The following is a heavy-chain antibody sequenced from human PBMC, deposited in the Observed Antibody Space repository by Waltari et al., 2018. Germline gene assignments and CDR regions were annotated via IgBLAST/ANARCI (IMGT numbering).Heavy chain of an antibody. CDR3: ARDPRFLEWFTFQDAFDI. CDR2: IYHSGST. Sequence: QVQLQESGPGLVKPSETLSLTCAVSGYSISSGYYWGWIRQPPGKGLEWIGSIYHSGSTYYNPALKSRVTISVDTSKNQFSLKLSSVTAADTAVYYCARDPRFLEWFTFQDAFDIWGQGTMVTVSS. CDR1: GYSISSGYY. V-gene: IGHV4-38-2*02. J-gene: IGHJ3*02. D-gene: IGHD3-3*01.